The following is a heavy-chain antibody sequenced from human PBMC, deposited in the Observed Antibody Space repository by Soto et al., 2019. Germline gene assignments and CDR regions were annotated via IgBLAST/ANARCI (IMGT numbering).Heavy chain of an antibody. CDR3: ASGVEMATITVFDY. CDR1: GGTFSSYA. J-gene: IGHJ4*02. Sequence: SSVKVSCKASGGTFSSYAISWVRQAPGQGLEWMGGIIPIFGTANYAQKFQGRVTITADESTSTAYMELSSLRSEDTAVYYCASGVEMATITVFDYWGQGTLVTVSS. D-gene: IGHD5-12*01. V-gene: IGHV1-69*13. CDR2: IIPIFGTA.